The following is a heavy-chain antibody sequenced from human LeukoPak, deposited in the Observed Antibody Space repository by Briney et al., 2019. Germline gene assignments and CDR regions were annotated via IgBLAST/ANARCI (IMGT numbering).Heavy chain of an antibody. Sequence: PGGSLRLSCAAYGFTFSSYSMNWVRQAPGKGLEWVSSISSSSSYIYYADSVKGRFTISRDNSKNTLYLQMNSLRAEDTAVYYCAKWPGLLNVDIPWGQGTLVTVSS. CDR2: ISSSSSYI. CDR3: AKWPGLLNVDIP. V-gene: IGHV3-21*04. CDR1: GFTFSSYS. D-gene: IGHD2-2*03. J-gene: IGHJ4*02.